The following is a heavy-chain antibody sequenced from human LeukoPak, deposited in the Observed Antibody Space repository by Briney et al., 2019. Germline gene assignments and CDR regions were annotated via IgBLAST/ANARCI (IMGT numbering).Heavy chain of an antibody. Sequence: GESLKISCKGSGYTFTTYWIGWVRQLPGKGLEWMGIIYPDDSDARYSPSFQGQVTTSADKSISTAYLQWSTLKASDTAMYYCATPTLGTIGEYLFDFWGQGTLVTVSS. V-gene: IGHV5-51*01. J-gene: IGHJ4*02. CDR1: GYTFTTYW. CDR2: IYPDDSDA. CDR3: ATPTLGTIGEYLFDF. D-gene: IGHD1-7*01.